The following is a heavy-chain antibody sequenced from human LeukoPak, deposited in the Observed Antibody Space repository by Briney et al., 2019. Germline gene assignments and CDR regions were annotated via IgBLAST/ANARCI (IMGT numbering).Heavy chain of an antibody. D-gene: IGHD4-23*01. J-gene: IGHJ4*02. CDR1: GYTFTGYH. V-gene: IGHV1-2*06. CDR3: ARIEDYGGNSVNY. Sequence: HRASVKVSCKASGYTFTGYHMHWVRQAPGQGLEWMGRINPNSGDTNYAQKFQGRVTMTRDTSISTAYVELSRLRSDDTAVYYCARIEDYGGNSVNYWGQGTLVTVSS. CDR2: INPNSGDT.